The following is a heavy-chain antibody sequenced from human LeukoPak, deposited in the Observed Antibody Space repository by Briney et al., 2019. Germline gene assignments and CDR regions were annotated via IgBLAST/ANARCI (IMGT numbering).Heavy chain of an antibody. D-gene: IGHD3-22*01. V-gene: IGHV4-39*01. CDR2: IYYSGST. CDR3: ARHTSSYYDSSGFLFDY. Sequence: SETLSLTCTVSGGSISSSSYYWGWIRQPPGKGLEWIGSIYYSGSTYYNPSLKSRVTISVDTSKNQFSLKLSSVTAADTAVYYCARHTSSYYDSSGFLFDYWGQGTLVTVSS. J-gene: IGHJ4*02. CDR1: GGSISSSSYY.